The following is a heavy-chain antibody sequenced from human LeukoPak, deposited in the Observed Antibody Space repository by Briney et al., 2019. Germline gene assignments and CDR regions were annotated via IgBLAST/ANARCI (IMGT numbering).Heavy chain of an antibody. CDR2: IYYSGST. V-gene: IGHV4-59*01. J-gene: IGHJ4*02. CDR1: GGSSSSYY. CDR3: ARGRYNWIF. D-gene: IGHD1-20*01. Sequence: SETLSLTCTVSGGSSSSYYWSWLRQPPGKGLEWIGYIYYSGSTNYNPSLQSRVTISVDTSKNQFSLKLSSVTAADTAVYYCARGRYNWIFWGQGTLVTVSS.